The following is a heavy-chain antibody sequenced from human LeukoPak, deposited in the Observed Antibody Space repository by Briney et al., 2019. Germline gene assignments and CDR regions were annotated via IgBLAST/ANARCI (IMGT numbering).Heavy chain of an antibody. D-gene: IGHD2-15*01. Sequence: GSVRLSCAASGFTFSSYAMSWIRQPPGKGLEWIGYIYYSGSTDYNPSLKSRVTISVDTSKNQFSLKLSSVTAADTAVYYCARVTVVAATLGWFDPWGQGTLVTVSS. CDR3: ARVTVVAATLGWFDP. V-gene: IGHV4-59*01. CDR2: IYYSGST. CDR1: GFTFSSYA. J-gene: IGHJ5*02.